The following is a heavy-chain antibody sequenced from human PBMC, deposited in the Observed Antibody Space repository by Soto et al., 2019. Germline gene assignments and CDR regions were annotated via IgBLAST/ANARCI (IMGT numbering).Heavy chain of an antibody. CDR1: GGSVSSGTSF. Sequence: SETLSLTCTVSGGSVSSGTSFWSWIRQSPGKGLEWIAYIYYSGSTSCNPSLQRRSTISVDTSKSEVSLTLTYVTAADAAVYYCARSPNYYYYGFDVWGQGTTVTVAS. CDR2: IYYSGST. J-gene: IGHJ6*02. CDR3: ARSPNYYYYGFDV. V-gene: IGHV4-61*01.